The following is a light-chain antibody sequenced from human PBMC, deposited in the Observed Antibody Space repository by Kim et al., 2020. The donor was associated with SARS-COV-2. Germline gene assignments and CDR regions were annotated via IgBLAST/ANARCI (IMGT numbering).Light chain of an antibody. J-gene: IGLJ3*02. CDR2: QHT. CDR1: NLGDKY. V-gene: IGLV3-1*01. CDR3: QAWDNNAAV. Sequence: SVSPEQTVTITCSGSNLGDKYAYWYQKKEGQSPVLVIYQHTKRPSGISQRFSGSSSGNTATLTISRAQTMDEADYYCQAWDNNAAVFGGGTQLTVL.